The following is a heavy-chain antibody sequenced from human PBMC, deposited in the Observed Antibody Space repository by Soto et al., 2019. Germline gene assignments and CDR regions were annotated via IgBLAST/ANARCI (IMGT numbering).Heavy chain of an antibody. CDR2: ISDGGHTT. V-gene: IGHV3-23*01. Sequence: GGSLRLSCAPSGLAFGSYTIRWVRQAPGKGLQWVSYISDGGHTTYSADSVKGRFTISRDDLKGTLYLQMNSLRAEDTALYYCVREYYVSEVLWGQGTLVTVSS. D-gene: IGHD3-16*01. CDR1: GLAFGSYT. CDR3: VREYYVSEVL. J-gene: IGHJ4*02.